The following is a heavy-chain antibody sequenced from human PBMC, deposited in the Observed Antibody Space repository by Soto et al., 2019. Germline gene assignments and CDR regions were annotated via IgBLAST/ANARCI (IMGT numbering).Heavy chain of an antibody. CDR3: AREMGHYYDSSGYPRRCYYYGMDF. CDR1: GGSISSGDYY. CDR2: IYYSGST. Sequence: SETLSLTCTVSGGSISSGDYYWGWIRQPPGKGLEWIGYIYYSGSTYYNPSLKSRVTISVDTSKNQFSLKLSSVAAADTAVYYCAREMGHYYDSSGYPRRCYYYGMDFCGQAPTVTVSS. V-gene: IGHV4-30-4*01. D-gene: IGHD3-22*01. J-gene: IGHJ6*02.